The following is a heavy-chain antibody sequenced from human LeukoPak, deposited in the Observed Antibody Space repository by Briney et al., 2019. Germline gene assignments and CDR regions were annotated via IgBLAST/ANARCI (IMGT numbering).Heavy chain of an antibody. CDR2: INPSGGST. V-gene: IGHV1-46*01. CDR1: GYTFTSYY. Sequence: ASVKVSCKASGYTFTSYYMHWVRQAPGQGLEWMGIINPSGGSTSYAQKLQGRVTMTRDMSTSTVYMELSSLRSEDTAVYYCASGEPWIQLWSPFDYWGQGTLVIVSS. J-gene: IGHJ4*02. D-gene: IGHD5-18*01. CDR3: ASGEPWIQLWSPFDY.